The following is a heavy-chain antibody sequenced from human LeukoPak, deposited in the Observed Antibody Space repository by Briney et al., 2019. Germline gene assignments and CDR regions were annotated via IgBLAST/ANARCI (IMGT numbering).Heavy chain of an antibody. V-gene: IGHV3-23*01. J-gene: IGHJ4*02. CDR3: AKVFSTATTGREGLYFDY. D-gene: IGHD4-11*01. Sequence: GGSLRLSCAASGFTFSSYAMSWVRQAPGKGLEWVSAISVSGGSTYSADSVKGRFTISRDNSKNTLFLQMNSLRAEDTAVYYCAKVFSTATTGREGLYFDYWGQGTLVTVSS. CDR1: GFTFSSYA. CDR2: ISVSGGST.